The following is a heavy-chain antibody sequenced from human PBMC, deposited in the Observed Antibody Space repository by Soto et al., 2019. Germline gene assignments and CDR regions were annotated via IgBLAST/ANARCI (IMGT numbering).Heavy chain of an antibody. D-gene: IGHD1-26*01. V-gene: IGHV3-74*01. J-gene: IGHJ4*02. CDR2: INNDGTTT. CDR1: GFTFSSYW. CDR3: VRGYSGTYRIDY. Sequence: GGCLRLSCAASGFTFSSYWMHWVRQAPGKGLVWVSRINNDGTTTTYADSVKGRFTISRDDAKNTLYLEMNSLRVEDTAVYYCVRGYSGTYRIDYWGQGTPVTVSS.